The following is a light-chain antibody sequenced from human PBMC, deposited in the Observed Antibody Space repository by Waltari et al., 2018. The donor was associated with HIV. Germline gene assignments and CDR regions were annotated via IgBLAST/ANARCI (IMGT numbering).Light chain of an antibody. Sequence: HSALTQPASVSWSPGPSLTISCTGPPTDISDFNFVSWYPPTPGRAHKLIIFEVYSPPPGISVRFSGSKSGVTASLTISALRAEDEADYFCSSYSARGFVVFGGGTKVTVL. CDR2: EVY. CDR3: SSYSARGFVV. J-gene: IGLJ3*02. V-gene: IGLV2-14*01. CDR1: PTDISDFNF.